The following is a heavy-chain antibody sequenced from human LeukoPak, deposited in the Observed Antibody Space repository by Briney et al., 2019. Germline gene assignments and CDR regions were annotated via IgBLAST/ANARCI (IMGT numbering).Heavy chain of an antibody. CDR1: GGSISSGVYY. CDR2: IYYSGST. CDR3: ASMRYDILTGLNWFDP. Sequence: SQTLSLTCTVSGGSISSGVYYWSWIRQHPGKGLEWIGYIYYSGSTYYNPSLKSRVTISVDTSKNQFSLKLSSVTAADTAVYYCASMRYDILTGLNWFDPWGQGTLVIVSS. J-gene: IGHJ5*02. V-gene: IGHV4-31*03. D-gene: IGHD3-9*01.